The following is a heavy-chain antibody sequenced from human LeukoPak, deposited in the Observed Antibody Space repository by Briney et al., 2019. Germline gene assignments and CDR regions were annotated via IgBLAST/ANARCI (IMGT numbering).Heavy chain of an antibody. Sequence: PSETLSLTCTVSGGSISSYYWSWIRQPAGKGLEWIGRIYTSGSTNYNPSLKSRVTMSVDTSKNQFSLKLSSVTAADTAVYYCARENIKLWFGELSGLMDVWGKGTTVTVSS. CDR1: GGSISSYY. J-gene: IGHJ6*03. V-gene: IGHV4-4*07. CDR3: ARENIKLWFGELSGLMDV. CDR2: IYTSGST. D-gene: IGHD3-10*01.